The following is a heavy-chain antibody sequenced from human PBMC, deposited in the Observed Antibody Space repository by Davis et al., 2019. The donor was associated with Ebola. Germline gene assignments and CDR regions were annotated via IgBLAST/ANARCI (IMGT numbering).Heavy chain of an antibody. CDR3: ARHLPTPVTASNYYYGLDV. CDR2: IYYSGNT. V-gene: IGHV4-39*01. D-gene: IGHD2-21*02. Sequence: SETLSLTCSVSGGFITSSNYWGWIRQPPGKGLEWIGSIYYSGNTYYKLSLKSRVTISVDTSKNQFSLKLISVTAADTALYYCARHLPTPVTASNYYYGLDVWGQGTTVTVSS. CDR1: GGFITSSNY. J-gene: IGHJ6*02.